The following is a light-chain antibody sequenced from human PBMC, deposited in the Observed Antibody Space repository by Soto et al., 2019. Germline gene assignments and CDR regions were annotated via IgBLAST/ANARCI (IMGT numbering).Light chain of an antibody. J-gene: IGKJ5*01. V-gene: IGKV3D-20*02. CDR2: GAS. Sequence: PGERATLSCRASQSVTSNYLAWYQQKPGQAPRLLIYGASSRATGIPDRFSGSGSGTDFTLTISSLEPEDFAVYYCQQHFNGPITFGQGTRLEIK. CDR1: QSVTSNY. CDR3: QQHFNGPIT.